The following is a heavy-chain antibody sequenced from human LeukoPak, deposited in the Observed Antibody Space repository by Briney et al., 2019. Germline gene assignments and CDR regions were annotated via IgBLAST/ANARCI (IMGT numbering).Heavy chain of an antibody. V-gene: IGHV1-69*01. J-gene: IGHJ6*04. Sequence: SVKVSCKASGGTFSSYAISWVRQAPGQGLEWMGGIIPIFGTANYAQKFQGRVTITADGSTSTAYMELSSLRSEDTAVYYCASEYYYGSGSYYKESYYYGLDVWGKGTTVTVSS. CDR1: GGTFSSYA. CDR3: ASEYYYGSGSYYKESYYYGLDV. D-gene: IGHD3-10*01. CDR2: IIPIFGTA.